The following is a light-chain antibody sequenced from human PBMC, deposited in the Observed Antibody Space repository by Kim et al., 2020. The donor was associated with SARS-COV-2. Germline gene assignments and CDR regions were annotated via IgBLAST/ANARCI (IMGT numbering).Light chain of an antibody. J-gene: IGKJ4*01. V-gene: IGKV3-15*01. Sequence: FQGEGATPSCRASQRVRTNLAWYQKRHVQALRLSPYGVYTRATHIPARFSGSGSGTEFTLTTRSMQCEDLAVYYCQKNNDWPLLSFGGGTKLVIK. CDR2: GVY. CDR3: QKNNDWPLLS. CDR1: QRVRTN.